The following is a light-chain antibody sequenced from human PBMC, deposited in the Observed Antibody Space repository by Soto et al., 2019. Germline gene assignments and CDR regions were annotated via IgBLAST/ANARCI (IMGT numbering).Light chain of an antibody. CDR3: QQSYNLG. J-gene: IGKJ1*01. V-gene: IGKV1-39*01. CDR1: QSISSH. CDR2: DAS. Sequence: DIPMTQSPSSLSASVGDRVTITCRASQSISSHLNWYQQKPGKAPSLLIYDASILQSGVPSRFSGSGFGSDFTLTISSLQPEDFATYYCQQSYNLGFGQGTKVEI.